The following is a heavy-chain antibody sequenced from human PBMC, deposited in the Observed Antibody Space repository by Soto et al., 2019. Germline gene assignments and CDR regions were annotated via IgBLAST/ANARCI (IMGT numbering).Heavy chain of an antibody. D-gene: IGHD1-7*01. V-gene: IGHV4-34*01. CDR3: ASPLGSAGTTVNADLDAFDI. J-gene: IGHJ3*02. CDR1: GGSFSGYY. Sequence: PSETLSLTCAVYGGSFSGYYWSWIRQPPGKGLEWIGEINHSGSTNHNPSLKSRVTISVDTSKNQFSLKLSSVTAADTAVYYCASPLGSAGTTVNADLDAFDIWGQGTMVTVSS. CDR2: INHSGST.